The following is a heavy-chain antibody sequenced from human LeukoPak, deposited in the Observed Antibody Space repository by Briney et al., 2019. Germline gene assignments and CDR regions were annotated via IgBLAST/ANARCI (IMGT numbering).Heavy chain of an antibody. D-gene: IGHD5-24*01. CDR3: AQMPDGYNGVVVY. J-gene: IGHJ4*02. CDR1: GGTFSSYA. Sequence: SVKVSCKASGGTFSSYAISWVRQAPGQGLEWVGRIIPIFGTANYAQKFQGRVTITTDESTSTAYMELSSLRSEDTAVYYCAQMPDGYNGVVVYWGQGTLVTVSS. CDR2: IIPIFGTA. V-gene: IGHV1-69*05.